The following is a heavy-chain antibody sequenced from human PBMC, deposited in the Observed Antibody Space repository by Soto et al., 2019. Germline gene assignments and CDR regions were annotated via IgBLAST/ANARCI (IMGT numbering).Heavy chain of an antibody. CDR3: AKDSSRRRLDS. Sequence: EVQLLQSGGGLVQPGGSLRLSCAASGFSFSSYAMNWVRQAPGKGLEWVSAINGSGDSTYYADSVKGRFTISRDNSKNTLSLQMSSLRAGDTAVYYCAKDSSRRRLDSWSQGTLVTVSS. V-gene: IGHV3-23*01. CDR1: GFSFSSYA. J-gene: IGHJ5*01. CDR2: INGSGDST.